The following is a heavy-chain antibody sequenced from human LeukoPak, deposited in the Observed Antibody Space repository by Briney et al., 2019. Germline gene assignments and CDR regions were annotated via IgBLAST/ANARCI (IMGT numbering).Heavy chain of an antibody. D-gene: IGHD6-25*01. Sequence: ASVKVSCKASGGTFSSYAISLVRQPPGQGLEFMGVIIPNFGTANYAQKFQGRVTITTDESTSTAYMELSSLRSEDTAVYYCASWGYSSANDAFDIWGQGTMVTVSS. CDR1: GGTFSSYA. V-gene: IGHV1-69*05. J-gene: IGHJ3*02. CDR2: IIPNFGTA. CDR3: ASWGYSSANDAFDI.